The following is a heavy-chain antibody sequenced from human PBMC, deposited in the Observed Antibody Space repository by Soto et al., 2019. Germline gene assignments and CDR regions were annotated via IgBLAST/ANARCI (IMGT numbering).Heavy chain of an antibody. CDR2: IYYSGST. V-gene: IGHV4-30-4*01. CDR3: ARVRGRLLRFDP. CDR1: GGSISSGDYY. Sequence: QMQLQESGPGLVKPSQTLSLTCTVSGGSISSGDYYWSWIRQPPGKGLEWIGYIYYSGSTNYNPSLKGRVTISVDTSKNPFSLKLSSVTAADTAVYYCARVRGRLLRFDPWGQGTLVTVSS. J-gene: IGHJ5*02. D-gene: IGHD2-15*01.